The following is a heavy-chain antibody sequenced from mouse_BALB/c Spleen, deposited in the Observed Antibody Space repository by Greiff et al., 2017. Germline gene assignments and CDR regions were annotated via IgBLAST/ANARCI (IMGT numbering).Heavy chain of an antibody. CDR1: GFAFSSYD. Sequence: EVQLVESGGGLVKPGGSLKLSCAASGFAFSSYDMSWVRQTPEKRLEWVAYISSGGGSTYYPDTVKGRFTISRDNAKNTLYLQMSSLKSEDTAMYYCARHASVDGYAMDYWGQGTSVTVSS. CDR2: ISSGGGST. V-gene: IGHV5-12-1*01. CDR3: ARHASVDGYAMDY. J-gene: IGHJ4*01.